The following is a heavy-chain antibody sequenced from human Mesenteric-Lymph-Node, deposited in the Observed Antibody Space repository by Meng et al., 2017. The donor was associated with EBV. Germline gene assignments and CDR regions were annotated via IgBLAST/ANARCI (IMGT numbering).Heavy chain of an antibody. J-gene: IGHJ4*02. D-gene: IGHD4-17*01. CDR1: GFTFSSYG. Sequence: QVQLGESGGGLVQPGRSLGLSCAASGFTFSSYGIHWVRQAPGKGLEWVAVISYDGSNTYYRDSVKGRFTISRDNSKNTLYLQMNSLRVEDTAVYYCARGNNYYDYRDPFDYWGQGTLVTVSS. V-gene: IGHV3-30*03. CDR3: ARGNNYYDYRDPFDY. CDR2: ISYDGSNT.